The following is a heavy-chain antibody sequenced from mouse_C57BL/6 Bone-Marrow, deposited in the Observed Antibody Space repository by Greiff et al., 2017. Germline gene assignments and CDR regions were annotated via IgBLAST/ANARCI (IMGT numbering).Heavy chain of an antibody. Sequence: QVQLQQPGAELVKPGASVKLSCKASGYTFTSYWMHWVKQRPGQGLEWIGMIHPNSGSTNYNEKFKSKATLTVDKSSSTAYMQLSSLTSEDSAVYCCACTTAVWYFDVWGTGTTVTVSS. J-gene: IGHJ1*03. CDR3: ACTTAVWYFDV. D-gene: IGHD1-2*01. CDR1: GYTFTSYW. CDR2: IHPNSGST. V-gene: IGHV1-64*01.